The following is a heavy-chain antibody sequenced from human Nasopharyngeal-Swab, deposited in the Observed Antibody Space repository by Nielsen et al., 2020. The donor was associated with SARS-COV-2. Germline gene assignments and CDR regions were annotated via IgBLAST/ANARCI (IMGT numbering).Heavy chain of an antibody. Sequence: GESLKISCAASGFTFSSYGMHWVSQAPGKGLEWVAVIWYDGSNKYYADSVKGRFTISRDNSKNTLYLQMNSLRAEDTAVYYCAKEGMVGPVGVYWGQGTLVTVSS. D-gene: IGHD3-16*01. CDR1: GFTFSSYG. V-gene: IGHV3-33*06. CDR3: AKEGMVGPVGVY. J-gene: IGHJ4*02. CDR2: IWYDGSNK.